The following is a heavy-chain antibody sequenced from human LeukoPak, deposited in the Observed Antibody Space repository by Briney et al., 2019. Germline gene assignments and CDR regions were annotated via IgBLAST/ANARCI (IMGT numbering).Heavy chain of an antibody. D-gene: IGHD3-10*01. CDR3: AADSTPMVRGIIIAFGY. V-gene: IGHV1-58*01. J-gene: IGHJ4*02. CDR1: GFTFSGSA. CDR2: IIVDSGNT. Sequence: GASVKVSCKASGFTFSGSAVQWVRQARGQRLEWLGWIIVDSGNTHYVQKLQERVTITRDKSTNTAYMELSSLRSEDTAVYYCAADSTPMVRGIIIAFGYWGQGTQVTVSS.